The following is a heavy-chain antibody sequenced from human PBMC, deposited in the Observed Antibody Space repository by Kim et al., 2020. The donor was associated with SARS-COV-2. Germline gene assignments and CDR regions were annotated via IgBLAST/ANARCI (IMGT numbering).Heavy chain of an antibody. D-gene: IGHD3-10*01. CDR3: ARPRPLWFGELHDAFDI. Sequence: GESLKISCKGSGYSFTSYWIGWVRQMPGKGLEWMGIIYPGDSDTRYSPSFQGQVTISADKSISTAYLQWSSLKASDTAMYYCARPRPLWFGELHDAFDIWGQGTMVTVSS. V-gene: IGHV5-51*01. CDR2: IYPGDSDT. CDR1: GYSFTSYW. J-gene: IGHJ3*02.